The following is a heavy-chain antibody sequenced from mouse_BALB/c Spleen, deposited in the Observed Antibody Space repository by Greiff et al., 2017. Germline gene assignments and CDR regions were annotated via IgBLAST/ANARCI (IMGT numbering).Heavy chain of an antibody. J-gene: IGHJ4*01. CDR3: ARSYAMDY. V-gene: IGHV14-3*02. Sequence: EVQLQQSGAELVKPGASVKLSCTASGFNIKDNYMHWVKQRPEQGLEWIGRIDPANGNTKYDPKFQGKATITADTSSNTAYLHLSSLTSEDTAVYYCARSYAMDYWGQGTSVTVSS. CDR1: GFNIKDNY. CDR2: IDPANGNT.